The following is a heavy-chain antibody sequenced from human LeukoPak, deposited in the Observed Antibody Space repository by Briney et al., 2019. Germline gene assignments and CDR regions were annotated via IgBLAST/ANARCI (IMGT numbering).Heavy chain of an antibody. D-gene: IGHD4-4*01. CDR3: AKRRDAYSLFDS. J-gene: IGHJ4*02. V-gene: IGHV3-30-3*02. CDR1: GFTFSSYA. CDR2: ISYDGSNK. Sequence: GGSLRLSCAASGFTFSSYAMHWVRQAPGKGLEWVAVISYDGSNKYYADSVKGRFTISRDNSKNTLSLQMNSLRAEDTAIYYCAKRRDAYSLFDSWGQGTLVTVSS.